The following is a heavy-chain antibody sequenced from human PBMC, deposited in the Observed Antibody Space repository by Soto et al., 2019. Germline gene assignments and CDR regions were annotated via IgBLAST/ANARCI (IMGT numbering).Heavy chain of an antibody. D-gene: IGHD3-10*01. J-gene: IGHJ6*02. CDR1: GFTFGDYA. CDR3: TRGPDMVRGVITYYYGMDV. Sequence: GGSLRLSCTASGFTFGDYAMSWVRQAPGKGLEWVGFIRSKAYGGTTEYAASVKGRFTISRDDSKSIAYLQMNSLKTEDTAVYYCTRGPDMVRGVITYYYGMDVWGQGTTVTVSS. CDR2: IRSKAYGGTT. V-gene: IGHV3-49*04.